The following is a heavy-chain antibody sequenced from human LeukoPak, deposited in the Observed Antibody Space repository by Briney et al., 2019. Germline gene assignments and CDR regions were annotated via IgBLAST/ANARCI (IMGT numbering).Heavy chain of an antibody. CDR2: IYTGGST. CDR3: ARGRNSGWYEFVGQFDY. J-gene: IGHJ4*02. Sequence: GGSLRLSCAASGFTFSSYEMNWVRQAPGKGLEWVSVIYTGGSTHYADSVKGRFTISRDNSKNTLYLQMNSLRAEDTSVYYCARGRNSGWYEFVGQFDYWGQGTLVTVSS. D-gene: IGHD6-19*01. V-gene: IGHV3-66*01. CDR1: GFTFSSYE.